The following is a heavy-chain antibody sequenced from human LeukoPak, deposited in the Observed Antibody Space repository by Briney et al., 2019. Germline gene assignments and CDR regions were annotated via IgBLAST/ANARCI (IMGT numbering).Heavy chain of an antibody. CDR3: AKDRDPYSSGTWDS. CDR2: RSDDGSAQ. Sequence: GGSLRLSCIASGFTFNKYGMHWVRQAPGKGLEWVAVRSDDGSAQHYADSVRGRFTISRDNSKNTLSLQMNSLKPEDTAMYFCAKDRDPYSSGTWDSWGQGTLVIVSS. V-gene: IGHV3-30*18. D-gene: IGHD3-22*01. CDR1: GFTFNKYG. J-gene: IGHJ1*01.